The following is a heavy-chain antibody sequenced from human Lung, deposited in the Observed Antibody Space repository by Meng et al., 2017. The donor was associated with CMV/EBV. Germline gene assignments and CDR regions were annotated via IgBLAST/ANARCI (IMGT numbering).Heavy chain of an antibody. D-gene: IGHD3-10*01. V-gene: IGHV3-30*04. Sequence: GGSLRLXXTASGFTFTTYAMSWVRQAPGKGLEWVAVISYDGSNKYYADSVKGRFTISRDNSKNTLYLQMNSLRAEDTAVYYCATTMVRGLGAFDIWGQGTMVTVSS. CDR3: ATTMVRGLGAFDI. CDR1: GFTFTTYA. J-gene: IGHJ3*02. CDR2: ISYDGSNK.